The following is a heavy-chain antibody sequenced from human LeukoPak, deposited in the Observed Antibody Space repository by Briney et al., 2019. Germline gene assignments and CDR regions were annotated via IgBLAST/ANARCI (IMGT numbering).Heavy chain of an antibody. V-gene: IGHV3-74*01. D-gene: IGHD6-25*01. CDR2: IKSDGSST. CDR3: ARVGARLGAFDI. CDR1: GFTVSSYW. J-gene: IGHJ3*02. Sequence: GESLRLSCAASGFTVSSYWMHWVRQGPGKGLVWDSRIKSDGSSTNYADSVKGRFTISRDNAKNTLYLQMNSLRAEDTAVYYCARVGARLGAFDIWGQGTMVTVSS.